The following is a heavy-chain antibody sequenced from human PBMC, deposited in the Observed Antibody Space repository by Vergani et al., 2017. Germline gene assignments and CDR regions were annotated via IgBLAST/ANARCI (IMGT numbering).Heavy chain of an antibody. Sequence: QVQLQESGPGLVKPSETLSLTCTVSGGSVSSGSYYWSWIRQPPGKGLEWIGYIYYSGSTNYNPALKSRVTISVDTSKNQFSLKLSSVTAADTAVYYCARGGEYNWNDYGVSLWGQGTLVTVSS. D-gene: IGHD1-1*01. CDR2: IYYSGST. CDR3: ARGGEYNWNDYGVSL. J-gene: IGHJ4*02. CDR1: GGSVSSGSYY. V-gene: IGHV4-61*01.